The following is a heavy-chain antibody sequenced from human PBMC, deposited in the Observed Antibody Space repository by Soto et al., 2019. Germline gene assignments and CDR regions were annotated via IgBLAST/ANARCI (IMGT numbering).Heavy chain of an antibody. CDR2: ISSDGGNK. J-gene: IGHJ6*02. D-gene: IGHD3-3*01. CDR1: AFTFSSYA. Sequence: QVQLVESGGGVVQPGRSLRLSCAASAFTFSSYAMHWVLQAPGKGLEWVAVISSDGGNKYYADSVKGRFTISRDNSKNTLSLQVNSLRTEDTAVYYCARASLSGHDFRSGFYPYYYYYVMDVWGQGTTVTVSS. V-gene: IGHV3-30-3*01. CDR3: ARASLSGHDFRSGFYPYYYYYVMDV.